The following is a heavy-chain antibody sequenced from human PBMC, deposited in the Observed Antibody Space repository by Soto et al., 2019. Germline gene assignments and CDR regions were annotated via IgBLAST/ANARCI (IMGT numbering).Heavy chain of an antibody. CDR3: ARDPYSSSSHDYYGMDV. D-gene: IGHD6-6*01. CDR2: IYYSGST. Sequence: PSETLSLTCTVSGGSISSGGYYWSWIRQHPGKGLEWIGYIYYSGSTYYNPSLKSRVTISVDTSKNQFSLNLRSVTAADTAVYYCARDPYSSSSHDYYGMDVWGQGTTVTVSS. CDR1: GGSISSGGYY. J-gene: IGHJ6*02. V-gene: IGHV4-31*03.